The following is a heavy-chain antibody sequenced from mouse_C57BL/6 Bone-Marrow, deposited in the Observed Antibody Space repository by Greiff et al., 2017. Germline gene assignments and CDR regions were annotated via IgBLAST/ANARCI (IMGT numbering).Heavy chain of an antibody. CDR3: ARLSSYDYDDEGDS. Sequence: QVQLKQSGPELVKPGASVKLSCKASGYTFTSYDINWVKQRPGQGLEWIGWIYPRDGSNKYNEKFKGKATLTVDTSSCTAYIELHILTSEDSAVYFCARLSSYDYDDEGDSWGQGTTLTVSS. CDR2: IYPRDGSN. J-gene: IGHJ2*01. V-gene: IGHV1-85*01. CDR1: GYTFTSYD. D-gene: IGHD2-4*01.